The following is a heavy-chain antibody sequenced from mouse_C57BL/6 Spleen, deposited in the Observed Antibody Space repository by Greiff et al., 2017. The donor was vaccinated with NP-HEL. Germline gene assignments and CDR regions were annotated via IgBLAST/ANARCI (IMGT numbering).Heavy chain of an antibody. V-gene: IGHV14-2*01. CDR1: GFNIKDYY. CDR2: IDPEDGET. CDR3: AREDYYGSSEDYAMDY. D-gene: IGHD1-1*01. J-gene: IGHJ4*01. Sequence: VHVKQSGAELVKPGASVKLSCTASGFNIKDYYMHWVKQRTEQGLEWIGRIDPEDGETKYAPKFQGKATITADTSSNTAYLQLSSLTSEDTAVYYCAREDYYGSSEDYAMDYWGQGTSVTVSS.